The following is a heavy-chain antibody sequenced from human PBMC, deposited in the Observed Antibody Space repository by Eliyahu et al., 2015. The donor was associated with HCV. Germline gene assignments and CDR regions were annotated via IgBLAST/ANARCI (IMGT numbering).Heavy chain of an antibody. D-gene: IGHD2-15*01. Sequence: QVQLVESGGGVVQPGRSLRLSCAASGFTFXSXGXHWVRQAPGKGLEWAAVIWYDGKNKYLAESVKGRFTISRDNSNNILYLQMNSLRAEDTAMYYCATSYCAGGSCYSSRGAFDTWGQGTMVVVSS. CDR1: GFTFXSXG. J-gene: IGHJ3*02. V-gene: IGHV3-33*01. CDR3: ATSYCAGGSCYSSRGAFDT. CDR2: IWYDGKNK.